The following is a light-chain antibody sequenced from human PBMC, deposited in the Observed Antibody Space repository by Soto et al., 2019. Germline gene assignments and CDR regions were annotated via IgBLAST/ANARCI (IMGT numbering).Light chain of an antibody. CDR3: QQYVRSPPSWT. CDR1: QRVSSSY. V-gene: IGKV3-20*01. Sequence: ETVLTQSPGTLSLSPGERATLSCRASQRVSSSYLAWYQQKPGQAPRLLIYDASSRATGIPDRFSGSGSGTAFTLTISRLEPEDFAVYYCQQYVRSPPSWTFGQGTKVEI. J-gene: IGKJ1*01. CDR2: DAS.